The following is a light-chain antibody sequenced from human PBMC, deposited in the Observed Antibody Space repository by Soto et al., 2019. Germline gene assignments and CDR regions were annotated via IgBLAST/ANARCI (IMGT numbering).Light chain of an antibody. Sequence: QTVVTQEPSFSVSPGRTVTLTCGLSSGSVSTSYYPSWYQQTPGQAPRTLIYSTNTRSSGVPDRFSGSILGNNAALTITGPQADDDDDYCGALYMGSGTGVFGGGTKLTVL. CDR2: STN. V-gene: IGLV8-61*01. CDR1: SGSVSTSYY. J-gene: IGLJ3*02. CDR3: ALYMGSGTGV.